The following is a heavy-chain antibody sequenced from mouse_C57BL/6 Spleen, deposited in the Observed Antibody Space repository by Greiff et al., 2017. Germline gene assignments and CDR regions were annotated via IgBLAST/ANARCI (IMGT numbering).Heavy chain of an antibody. Sequence: QFQLQQPGAELVRPGPSVKLSCKAPGYTFTSYWMHWVKQRPGQGLEWNGVIDPSDSYTNYNQEFKGKATLAVDTSSSTAYMQLSSLTSEDSAVYCCARRSTMIKAWFAYRGQGTLVTGTA. J-gene: IGHJ3*01. CDR1: GYTFTSYW. V-gene: IGHV1-59*01. CDR2: IDPSDSYT. CDR3: ARRSTMIKAWFAY. D-gene: IGHD2-4*01.